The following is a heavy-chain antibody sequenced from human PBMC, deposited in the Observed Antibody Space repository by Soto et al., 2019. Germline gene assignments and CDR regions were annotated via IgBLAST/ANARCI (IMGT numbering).Heavy chain of an antibody. CDR3: ARGAGGAAAGTGLDY. Sequence: QVQLQQWGAGLLKPSETLSLTCAVYGGSFSGYYWSWIRQPPGKGLEWIGEINHSGSTNYNPSLTSRVTISVDTSKNQFSLKLSSVTAADTAVYYCARGAGGAAAGTGLDYWGQGTLVTVAS. CDR1: GGSFSGYY. CDR2: INHSGST. V-gene: IGHV4-34*01. J-gene: IGHJ4*02. D-gene: IGHD6-13*01.